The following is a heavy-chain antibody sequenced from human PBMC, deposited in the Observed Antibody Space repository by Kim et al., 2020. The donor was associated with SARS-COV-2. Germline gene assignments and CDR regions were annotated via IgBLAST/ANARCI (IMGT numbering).Heavy chain of an antibody. Sequence: GGSLRLSCAPSGFIFSSAWMRWVRQAPGKGLEWVGRIRSKTDGATTDYPTPVKGRFTISRDDSTNTLYLEMNSLKTGDMGVYYCTTGRPFHGSCGGDNCHWGQGPGVTVSS. CDR3: TTGRPFHGSCGGDNCH. CDR1: GFIFSSAW. V-gene: IGHV3-15*01. J-gene: IGHJ4*02. CDR2: IRSKTDGATT. D-gene: IGHD2-21*01.